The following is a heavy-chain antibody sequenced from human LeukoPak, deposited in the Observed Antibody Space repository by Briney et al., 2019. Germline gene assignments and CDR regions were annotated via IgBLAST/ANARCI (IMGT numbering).Heavy chain of an antibody. Sequence: GGSLRLSCAASGFTFSSYWMHWVRQTPEKGLVWVSRINRDGSITNYADSVRGRFTISRDNAKNTLYLQMNSLRAEDTAVYYCARVFENYYDSSGYSEYWGQGTLVTVSS. CDR2: INRDGSIT. CDR3: ARVFENYYDSSGYSEY. J-gene: IGHJ4*02. D-gene: IGHD3-22*01. V-gene: IGHV3-74*01. CDR1: GFTFSSYW.